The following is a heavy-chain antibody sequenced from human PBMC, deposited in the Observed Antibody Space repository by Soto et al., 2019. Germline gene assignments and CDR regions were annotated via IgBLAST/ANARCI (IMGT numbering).Heavy chain of an antibody. J-gene: IGHJ6*03. V-gene: IGHV3-64*01. Sequence: GGSLRLSCAASGFTFSSYAMHWVRQAPGKGLEYVSAISSNGGSTYYANSVKGRFTISRDNSKNTLYLQMGSLRAEDMAVYYCASETVVVVAATAARYYYYMDVWGKGTTVTVSS. CDR2: ISSNGGST. CDR1: GFTFSSYA. CDR3: ASETVVVVAATAARYYYYMDV. D-gene: IGHD2-15*01.